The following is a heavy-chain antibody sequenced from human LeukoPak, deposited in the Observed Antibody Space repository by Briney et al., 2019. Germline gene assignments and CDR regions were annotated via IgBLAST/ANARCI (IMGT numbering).Heavy chain of an antibody. Sequence: PGGSLRLSCAASGCTLSDHYMDWVRQAPGKGLEWVSAISGSGGSTYYADSVKGRFTISRDNSKNTLYLQMNSLRAEDTAVYYCAKGLSYDSSGVLDYWGQGTLVTVSS. J-gene: IGHJ4*02. D-gene: IGHD3-22*01. CDR1: GCTLSDHY. CDR3: AKGLSYDSSGVLDY. CDR2: ISGSGGST. V-gene: IGHV3-23*01.